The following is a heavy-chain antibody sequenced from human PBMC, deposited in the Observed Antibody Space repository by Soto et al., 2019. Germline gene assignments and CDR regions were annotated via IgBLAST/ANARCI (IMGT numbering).Heavy chain of an antibody. CDR2: ILHSGST. V-gene: IGHV4-31*03. Sequence: QVQLQESGPGLVKPTQTLSLTCSVSRAFINSGGFYFSWIRQPPGKGLEWLGYILHSGSTLYNPSLRGRLTLSADTSRNQLSLYLTSVTAADTAVSYCVRGGIAGDWFDPWGQGILVTVSS. CDR1: RAFINSGGFY. CDR3: VRGGIAGDWFDP. D-gene: IGHD2-15*01. J-gene: IGHJ5*02.